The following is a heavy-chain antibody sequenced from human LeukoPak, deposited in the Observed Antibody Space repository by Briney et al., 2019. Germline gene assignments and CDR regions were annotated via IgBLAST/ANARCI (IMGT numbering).Heavy chain of an antibody. Sequence: PGGSPRLSCAASGFTFSSYWMNWVRQAPGKGLEWVAIIKQDGSEKFYVDSVKGRFTISRDNAKNSLYLQMNSLRAEDTAVYFCARRAYSTAYWKHFDSWGQGTLVTVSS. J-gene: IGHJ4*02. V-gene: IGHV3-7*01. CDR3: ARRAYSTAYWKHFDS. CDR1: GFTFSSYW. CDR2: IKQDGSEK. D-gene: IGHD1-1*01.